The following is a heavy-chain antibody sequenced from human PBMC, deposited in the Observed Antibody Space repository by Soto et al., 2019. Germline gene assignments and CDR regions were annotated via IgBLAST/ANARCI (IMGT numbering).Heavy chain of an antibody. CDR2: ISWNGDKT. CDR1: GFSFENYA. J-gene: IGHJ4*02. D-gene: IGHD5-18*01. V-gene: IGHV3-9*01. Sequence: LQLVESGGGLVQPGGSLTLSCAASGFSFENYAMHWVRQAPGKGLEWVSDISWNGDKTGYADSVRGRFTLSRDNAKNSLYLRMTSLRPDDTAVYYCAKDMTAGYSYAFDYWGQGTLVTVSS. CDR3: AKDMTAGYSYAFDY.